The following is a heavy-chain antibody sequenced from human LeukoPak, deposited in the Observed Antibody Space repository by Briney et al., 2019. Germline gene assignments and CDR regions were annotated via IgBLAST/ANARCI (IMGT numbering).Heavy chain of an antibody. CDR2: IYYSGST. D-gene: IGHD2-15*01. CDR3: ARHRHLAAHYYYGMDV. J-gene: IGHJ6*02. Sequence: SETQSLTCTVSGGSISSSSYYWGWIRQPPGKGLEWIGSIYYSGSTYYNPSLKSRVTISVDTSKNQFSLKLSSVTAADTAVYYCARHRHLAAHYYYGMDVWGQGTTVTVSS. CDR1: GGSISSSSYY. V-gene: IGHV4-39*01.